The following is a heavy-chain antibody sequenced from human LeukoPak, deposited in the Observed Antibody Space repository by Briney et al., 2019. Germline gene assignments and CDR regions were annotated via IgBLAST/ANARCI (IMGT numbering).Heavy chain of an antibody. D-gene: IGHD3-10*02. CDR3: AELGITMIGGV. J-gene: IGHJ6*04. CDR1: GFTFDDYA. Sequence: GGSLRLSCAASGFTFDDYAMHWVRQAPGKGLEWVSGISWHSGTIGYADSVKGRFTISRDNAKNSLYLQMNSLRAEDTAVYYCAELGITMIGGVWGKGTTVTVSS. V-gene: IGHV3-9*01. CDR2: ISWHSGTI.